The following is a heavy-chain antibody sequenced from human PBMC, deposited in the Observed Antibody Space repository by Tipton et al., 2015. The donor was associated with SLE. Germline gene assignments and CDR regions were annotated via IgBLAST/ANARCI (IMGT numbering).Heavy chain of an antibody. D-gene: IGHD1-1*01. CDR1: GFTFSSYW. J-gene: IGHJ4*02. CDR3: VRATTGTRMDV. V-gene: IGHV3-74*01. CDR2: TNSDGSST. Sequence: SLRLSCAASGFTFSSYWMHWVRQAPGKGLVWVSRTNSDGSSTIYADSVKGRFTISTDNAKNTLYLQMSSLRAEDTAVYYCVRATTGTRMDVWGQGTLVTVSS.